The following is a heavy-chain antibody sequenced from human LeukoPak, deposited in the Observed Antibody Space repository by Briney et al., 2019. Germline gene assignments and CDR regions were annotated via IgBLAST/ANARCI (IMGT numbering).Heavy chain of an antibody. CDR2: ISYDGSNK. CDR3: AKDRGLYSFDF. D-gene: IGHD4-11*01. J-gene: IGHJ4*02. V-gene: IGHV3-30*18. CDR1: GFTFSSYG. Sequence: GGSLRLSCAASGFTFSSYGMHWVRQAPGKGLEWVAVISYDGSNKYYADSVKGRFTISRDNSKNTLYLQMNSLRAEDTAVYYCAKDRGLYSFDFWGQGTLVTVSS.